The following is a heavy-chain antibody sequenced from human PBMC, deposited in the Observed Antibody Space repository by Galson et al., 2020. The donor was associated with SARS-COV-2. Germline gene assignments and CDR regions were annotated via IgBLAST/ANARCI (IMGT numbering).Heavy chain of an antibody. V-gene: IGHV5-51*01. J-gene: IGHJ4*02. CDR2: IYPGDSDI. CDR3: ARPSVADTYYFDY. CDR1: GYTLSTYW. Sequence: GESLKISCKDFGYTLSTYWIGWVRQMPGKGLEWMGIIYPGDSDIRYSPSFQGQVTISADKSINTAYLQWSSLKASDTAIYYCARPSVADTYYFDYWGQGTPVTVSS. D-gene: IGHD6-19*01.